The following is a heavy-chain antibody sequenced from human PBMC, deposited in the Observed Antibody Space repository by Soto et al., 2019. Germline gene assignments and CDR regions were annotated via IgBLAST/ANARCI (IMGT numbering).Heavy chain of an antibody. Sequence: GGSLRLSCAASGFTFSSYAMHWVRQAPGKGLEWVAVISYDGSNKYYADSVKGRFTISRDNSKNTLYLQMNSLRAEDTAVYYCAREIRLMTTVTYQHEYFDYWGQGTLVTVSS. V-gene: IGHV3-30-3*01. D-gene: IGHD4-4*01. CDR2: ISYDGSNK. J-gene: IGHJ4*02. CDR1: GFTFSSYA. CDR3: AREIRLMTTVTYQHEYFDY.